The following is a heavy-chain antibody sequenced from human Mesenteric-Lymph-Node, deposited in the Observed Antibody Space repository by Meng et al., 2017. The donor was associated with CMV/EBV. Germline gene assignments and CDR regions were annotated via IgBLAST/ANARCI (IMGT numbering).Heavy chain of an antibody. J-gene: IGHJ4*02. V-gene: IGHV3-23*01. Sequence: GGSLRLSCAASGFTFSSYSMNWVRQAPGKGLEWVSDIGGSGGSTYYADSVKGRFTISRDNSKNTLYLQMNSLRAEDTAVYYCAKRKGCSSTSCYCDYWGQGTLVTVSS. D-gene: IGHD2-2*01. CDR3: AKRKGCSSTSCYCDY. CDR1: GFTFSSYS. CDR2: IGGSGGST.